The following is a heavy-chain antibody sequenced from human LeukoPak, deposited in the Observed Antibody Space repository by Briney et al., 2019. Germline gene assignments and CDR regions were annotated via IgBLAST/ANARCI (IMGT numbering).Heavy chain of an antibody. D-gene: IGHD4-17*01. CDR3: AKDMMGTPVTKTLDY. Sequence: PGGSLRLSCAASGFTFDDYAMDWVRQAPGKGLEWVSGISWNSGSIGYADSVKGRFTISRDNAKNSLYLQMNSLRAEDTALYYCAKDMMGTPVTKTLDYWGQGTLVTVSS. J-gene: IGHJ4*02. CDR2: ISWNSGSI. CDR1: GFTFDDYA. V-gene: IGHV3-9*01.